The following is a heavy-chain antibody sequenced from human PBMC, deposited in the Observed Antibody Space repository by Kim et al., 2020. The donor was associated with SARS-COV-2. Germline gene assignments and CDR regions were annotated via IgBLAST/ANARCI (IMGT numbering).Heavy chain of an antibody. Sequence: ASVKVSCKASGYTFTSYYMHWVRQAPGQGLEWMGIINPSGGSTSYAQKFQGRVTMTRDTYTSTVYMELSSLRSEDTAVYYCARVDGRWELLYAFDIWGQGTMVTVSS. J-gene: IGHJ3*02. V-gene: IGHV1-46*01. CDR3: ARVDGRWELLYAFDI. CDR1: GYTFTSYY. D-gene: IGHD1-26*01. CDR2: INPSGGST.